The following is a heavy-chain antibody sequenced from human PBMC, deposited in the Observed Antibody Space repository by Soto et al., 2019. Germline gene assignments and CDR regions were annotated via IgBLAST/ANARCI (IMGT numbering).Heavy chain of an antibody. J-gene: IGHJ5*02. D-gene: IGHD2-21*02. CDR3: ARGSPCGGDCYSGRWFDP. Sequence: SVKVSCKASGGTFSSCAISWVRQAPGQGLEWMGGIIPIFGTANYAQKFQGRVTITADKSTSTAYMELSSLRSEDTAVYYCARGSPCGGDCYSGRWFDPWGQGTLVTVPQ. V-gene: IGHV1-69*06. CDR1: GGTFSSCA. CDR2: IIPIFGTA.